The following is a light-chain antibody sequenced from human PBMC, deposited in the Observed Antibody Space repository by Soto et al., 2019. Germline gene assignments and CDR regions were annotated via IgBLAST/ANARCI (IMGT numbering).Light chain of an antibody. CDR2: DAS. J-gene: IGKJ1*01. Sequence: EIVLTQSPATLSLSPVEIATLSFMASQSVSSYLAWYQQKPGQAPRLLVYDASNRATGIPDRFSGSGSGTDFTLTISRLEPEDFAVYFCQQYGSSPWTFGQGTKVDIK. CDR3: QQYGSSPWT. CDR1: QSVSSY. V-gene: IGKV3-20*01.